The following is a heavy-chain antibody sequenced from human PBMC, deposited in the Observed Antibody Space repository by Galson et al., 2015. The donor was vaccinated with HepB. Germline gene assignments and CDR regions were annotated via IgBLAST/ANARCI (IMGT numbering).Heavy chain of an antibody. CDR2: INPSGGST. CDR1: GYTFTRYY. Sequence: SVKVSCKASGYTFTRYYMHWVRQAPGQGLEWMGIINPSGGSTSYAQKFQGRVTMTRDTSTSTVYMELSSLRSEDTAVYYCASSRIAVASAPGDYYYYGMDVWGQGTTVTVSS. D-gene: IGHD6-19*01. J-gene: IGHJ6*02. CDR3: ASSRIAVASAPGDYYYYGMDV. V-gene: IGHV1-46*01.